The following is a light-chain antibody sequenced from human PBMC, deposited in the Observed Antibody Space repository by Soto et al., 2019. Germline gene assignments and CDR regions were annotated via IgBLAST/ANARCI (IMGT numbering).Light chain of an antibody. J-gene: IGKJ3*01. Sequence: EIVLTQSPVTLSLSPGERATLSCRASQSVSSNYLAWYQHKPGQAPRLLIYGASSRATGIPDRFSGSGSGTDFTLTISRLEPEDFTVYYCQQYGTLPTTFGPGTKVDI. V-gene: IGKV3-20*01. CDR2: GAS. CDR1: QSVSSNY. CDR3: QQYGTLPTT.